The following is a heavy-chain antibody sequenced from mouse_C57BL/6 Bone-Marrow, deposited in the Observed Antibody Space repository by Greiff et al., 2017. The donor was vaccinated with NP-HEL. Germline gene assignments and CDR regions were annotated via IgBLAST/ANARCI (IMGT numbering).Heavy chain of an antibody. CDR2: INPGSGGT. D-gene: IGHD1-1*01. J-gene: IGHJ4*01. Sequence: VKLMESGAELVRPGTSVKVSCKASGYAFPNYLIEWVKQRPGQGLEWIGVINPGSGGTNYNEKFKGKATLTADKSSSTAYMQLSSLTSEDSAVYFCARGITTVVDYWGQGTSVTVSS. CDR3: ARGITTVVDY. CDR1: GYAFPNYL. V-gene: IGHV1-54*01.